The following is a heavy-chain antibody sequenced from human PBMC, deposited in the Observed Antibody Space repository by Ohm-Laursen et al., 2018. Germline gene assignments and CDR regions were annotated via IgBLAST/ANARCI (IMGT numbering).Heavy chain of an antibody. Sequence: SDTLSLTCAVSGGSIRSYYWSWIRQPAGRGLEWIGRIYNNGNTNYNPSLKSRVTMSADTSKNQFSLKMSSVTAADTAVYYCARSITIFGVAPVFDPWGQGTLVTVSS. D-gene: IGHD3-3*01. V-gene: IGHV4-4*07. J-gene: IGHJ5*02. CDR1: GGSIRSYY. CDR2: IYNNGNT. CDR3: ARSITIFGVAPVFDP.